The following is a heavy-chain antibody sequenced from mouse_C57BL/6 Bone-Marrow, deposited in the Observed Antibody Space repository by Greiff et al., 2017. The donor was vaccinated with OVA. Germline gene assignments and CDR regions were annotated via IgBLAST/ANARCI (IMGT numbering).Heavy chain of an antibody. CDR2: IDPETGGT. V-gene: IGHV1-15*01. CDR1: GYTFTDYE. CDR3: TRSVRAY. J-gene: IGHJ3*01. Sequence: QVQLKESGAELVRPGASVTLSCKASGYTFTDYEMHWVKQTPVHGLEWIGAIDPETGGTAYNQKFKGKAILTADKSSSTAYMELRSLTSEDSAGYYCTRSVRAYWGQGTLVTVSA.